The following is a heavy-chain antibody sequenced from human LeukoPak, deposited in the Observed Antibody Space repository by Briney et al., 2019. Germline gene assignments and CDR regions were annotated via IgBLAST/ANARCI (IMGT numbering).Heavy chain of an antibody. CDR2: IKSKTDGETI. V-gene: IGHV3-15*01. CDR3: TQDRPYTFGGVIVY. Sequence: GGSLRLSCAASGFTFSSYAMSWVRQAPGKGLEWVGHIKSKTDGETIDYAAPVKGRFTISRDDSKNTLYLQLNSLKTEDTAVYYCTQDRPYTFGGVIVYWGQGTLVTVSS. J-gene: IGHJ4*02. D-gene: IGHD3-16*02. CDR1: GFTFSSYA.